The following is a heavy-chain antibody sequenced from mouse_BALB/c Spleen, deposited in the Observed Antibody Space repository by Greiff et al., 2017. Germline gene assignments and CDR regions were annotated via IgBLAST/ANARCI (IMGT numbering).Heavy chain of an antibody. CDR1: GYTFTSYV. CDR3: AREGGWLLPDY. V-gene: IGHV1-14*01. J-gene: IGHJ2*01. Sequence: ESGPELVKPGASVKMSCKASGYTFTSYVMHWVKQKPGQGLEWIGYINPYNDGTKYNEKFKGKATLTSDKSSSTAYMELSSLTSEDSAVYYCAREGGWLLPDYWGQGTTLTVSS. D-gene: IGHD2-3*01. CDR2: INPYNDGT.